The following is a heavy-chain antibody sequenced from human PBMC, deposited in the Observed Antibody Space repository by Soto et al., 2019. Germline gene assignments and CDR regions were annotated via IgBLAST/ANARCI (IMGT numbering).Heavy chain of an antibody. Sequence: SETLSLTCTVSGGSFSGYYWSWIRQPPGKGLEWIGYIYYSGSTNYNPSLKSRVTISVDTSKNQFSLKLSSVTAADTAVYYCARDKIVVVVAATITYYYYGMDVWGQGTTVTVSS. CDR1: GGSFSGYY. CDR3: ARDKIVVVVAATITYYYYGMDV. CDR2: IYYSGST. D-gene: IGHD2-15*01. J-gene: IGHJ6*02. V-gene: IGHV4-59*01.